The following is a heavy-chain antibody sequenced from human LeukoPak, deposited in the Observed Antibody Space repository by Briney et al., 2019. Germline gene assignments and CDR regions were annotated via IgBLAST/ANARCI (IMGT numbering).Heavy chain of an antibody. V-gene: IGHV3-23*01. CDR3: ANNWNYEY. D-gene: IGHD1-7*01. CDR1: GLIVTVTYSY. J-gene: IGHJ4*02. Sequence: GGSLRLSCAASGLIVTVTYSYMNCVRQAPGKGLEWVSAISAGGDITFYSDSVRGRFTISRDNSKNTLYLQMNSLRAEDTAVYYCANNWNYEYWGQGTLVTVSS. CDR2: ISAGGDIT.